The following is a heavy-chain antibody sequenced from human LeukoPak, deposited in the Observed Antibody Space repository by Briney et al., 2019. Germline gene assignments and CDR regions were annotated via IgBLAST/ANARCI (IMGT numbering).Heavy chain of an antibody. CDR3: ARDNVFADFPFQH. J-gene: IGHJ1*01. CDR1: GFTFSSYA. Sequence: PGGSLRLSCAASGFTFSSYAMHWVRQAPGKGLEWVAVISYDGSNKYYADSVKGRFTISRDNSKNTLYLQMNSLRAEDTAVYYCARDNVFADFPFQHWGQGTLVTVSS. CDR2: ISYDGSNK. D-gene: IGHD3-3*01. V-gene: IGHV3-30-3*01.